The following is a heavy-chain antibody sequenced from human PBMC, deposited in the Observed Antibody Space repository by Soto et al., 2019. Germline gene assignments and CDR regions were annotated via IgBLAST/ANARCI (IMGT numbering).Heavy chain of an antibody. CDR3: AKASSSWDGYYYYGMDV. V-gene: IGHV3-30*18. Sequence: QVQLVESGGGVVQPGRSLRLSCAASRFTFSSYGIHWVRQAPGKGLEWVAVISYDGSNKYYADSVKGRFTISRDNSKNTLYLQMDILRAEDSAVYYCAKASSSWDGYYYYGMDVWGPGTTVTVSS. CDR2: ISYDGSNK. J-gene: IGHJ6*02. D-gene: IGHD6-13*01. CDR1: RFTFSSYG.